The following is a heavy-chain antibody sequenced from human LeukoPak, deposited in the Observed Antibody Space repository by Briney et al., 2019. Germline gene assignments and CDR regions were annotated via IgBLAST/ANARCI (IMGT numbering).Heavy chain of an antibody. Sequence: PGGSLRLSCAASGFTLSSYWMSWVPQAPGKGLEWVANINQDVSETNYVDSVKGRFTISRDNAKDSLYLQMTSLRVEDTAVHYCATDRGYSSFDYWGQGTLVTVSS. CDR2: INQDVSET. V-gene: IGHV3-7*01. D-gene: IGHD4-23*01. CDR1: GFTLSSYW. CDR3: ATDRGYSSFDY. J-gene: IGHJ4*02.